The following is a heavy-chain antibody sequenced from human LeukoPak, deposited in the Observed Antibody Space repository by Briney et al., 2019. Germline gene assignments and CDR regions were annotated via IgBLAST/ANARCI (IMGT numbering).Heavy chain of an antibody. D-gene: IGHD3-3*01. V-gene: IGHV4-39*07. CDR1: GDSISSSSYY. CDR3: ARSYYDFWSGLLSKTNWFDP. J-gene: IGHJ5*02. CDR2: IYFSGST. Sequence: SETLSLTCTVSGDSISSSSYYWGWIRQPPGKGLEWIGSIYFSGSTYCNPSLKSRVTISIDTSKNQFSLKLSSVTAADTAVYYCARSYYDFWSGLLSKTNWFDPWGQGTLVTVSS.